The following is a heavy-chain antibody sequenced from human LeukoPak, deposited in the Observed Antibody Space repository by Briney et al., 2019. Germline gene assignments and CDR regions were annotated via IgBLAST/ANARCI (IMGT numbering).Heavy chain of an antibody. J-gene: IGHJ6*03. CDR1: GGTFSSYA. V-gene: IGHV1-69*05. D-gene: IGHD6-19*01. Sequence: ASVKVSCKASGGTFSSYAINWVRQAPGQGLEWMGGIIPIFGTANYAQKFQGRVTITTDESTSTAYMELSSLRSEDTAVYYCARGSAVAGTRGYYYYYMDVWGKGTTVTVSS. CDR2: IIPIFGTA. CDR3: ARGSAVAGTRGYYYYYMDV.